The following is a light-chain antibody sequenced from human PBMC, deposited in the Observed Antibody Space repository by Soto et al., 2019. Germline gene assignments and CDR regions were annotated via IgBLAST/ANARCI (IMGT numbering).Light chain of an antibody. CDR2: TNN. V-gene: IGLV1-44*01. CDR3: AAWDGSLNVYV. CDR1: SSNIGSNS. Sequence: QSVLTQPPSSSGTPGQRVTISCSGSSSNIGSNSVNWYQQLPRTAPKVLLYTNNQRPSGVPDRFSGSKSGTSASLAISGLQSEDESDYYCAAWDGSLNVYVFGTGTKLTVL. J-gene: IGLJ1*01.